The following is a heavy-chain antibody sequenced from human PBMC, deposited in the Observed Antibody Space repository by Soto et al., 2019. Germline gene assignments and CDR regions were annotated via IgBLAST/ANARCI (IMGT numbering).Heavy chain of an antibody. V-gene: IGHV1-18*01. CDR3: ARGTTVTEKRGGWFDP. CDR1: GYTFTSYG. Sequence: QVQLVQSGAEVKKPGASVKVSCKASGYTFTSYGISWLRQAPGQGLEWMGWISAYNGNTNYAQKLQGRVTMTTDTSTSTAYMELRGMRSDDTAVYYCARGTTVTEKRGGWFDPWGQGTLVTVSS. J-gene: IGHJ5*02. CDR2: ISAYNGNT. D-gene: IGHD4-17*01.